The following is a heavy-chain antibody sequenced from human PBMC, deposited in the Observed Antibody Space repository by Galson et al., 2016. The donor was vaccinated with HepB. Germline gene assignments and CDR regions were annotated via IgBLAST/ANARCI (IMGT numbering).Heavy chain of an antibody. V-gene: IGHV7-4-1*02. CDR2: INTNTGNP. Sequence: SVKVSCKASGYTFSSYSMNWVRHAPGQGLEWTGWINTNTGNPAYAQDFTGRFVLSLDTSVSTAYLQISGLKAEDTAVYYCARSMIPYGSQNYNFDAFDIWGQGTMVTVSS. CDR3: ARSMIPYGSQNYNFDAFDI. D-gene: IGHD3-10*01. CDR1: GYTFSSYS. J-gene: IGHJ3*02.